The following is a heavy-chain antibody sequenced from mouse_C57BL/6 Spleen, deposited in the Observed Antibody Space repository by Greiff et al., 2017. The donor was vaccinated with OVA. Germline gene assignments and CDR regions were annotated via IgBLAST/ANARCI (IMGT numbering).Heavy chain of an antibody. Sequence: VQLQQSGPELVKPGDSVKISCKASGYSFTGYFMNWVMQSHGKSLEWIGRINPYNGDTFYNQKFKGKATLTVDKSSSTAHMELRSLTSEDSEVYYCAEGYAMDYWGQGTSVTVSS. CDR1: GYSFTGYF. J-gene: IGHJ4*01. CDR2: INPYNGDT. V-gene: IGHV1-20*01. CDR3: AEGYAMDY.